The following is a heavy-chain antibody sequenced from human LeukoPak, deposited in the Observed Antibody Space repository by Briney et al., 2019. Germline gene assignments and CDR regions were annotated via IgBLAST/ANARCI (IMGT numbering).Heavy chain of an antibody. CDR1: GGSFSGYY. D-gene: IGHD6-6*01. CDR3: AREVGEYSSSH. Sequence: KPSETLSLTCAVYGGSFSGYYWSWIRKPPGKGLEWIGEINHSGSTNYNPSLKSRVTISVDTSKNQFSLKLSSVTAADTAVYYCAREVGEYSSSHWGQGTLVTVSS. V-gene: IGHV4-34*01. CDR2: INHSGST. J-gene: IGHJ4*02.